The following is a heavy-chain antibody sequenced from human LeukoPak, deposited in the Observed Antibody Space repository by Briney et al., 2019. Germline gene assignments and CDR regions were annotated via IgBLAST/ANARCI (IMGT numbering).Heavy chain of an antibody. CDR3: ARSGSIMITFGGVITAHIFDY. J-gene: IGHJ4*02. D-gene: IGHD3-16*01. V-gene: IGHV4-34*01. CDR1: GGSFSGYY. CDR2: INHSGST. Sequence: SETLSLTCAVYGGSFSGYYWSWIRQPPGKGLEGIREINHSGSTNYNPSLKSRVTISVDTSKNQFSLKLSSVTAADTAVYYCARSGSIMITFGGVITAHIFDYWGQGTLVTVSS.